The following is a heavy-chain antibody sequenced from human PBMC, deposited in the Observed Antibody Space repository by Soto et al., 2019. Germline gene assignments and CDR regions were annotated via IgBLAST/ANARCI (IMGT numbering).Heavy chain of an antibody. CDR1: GFTVSTKY. CDR2: ICSGGIT. CDR3: ARDPCAADY. Sequence: GGSLRLSCAASGFTVSTKYMSLVRQALGKEVEWVSVICSGGITFYADAVRGRGTISRDNSKNTVNLQMNSLRAGDTAVYYCARDPCAADYSGQGPLITVSS. V-gene: IGHV3-66*01. J-gene: IGHJ4*02.